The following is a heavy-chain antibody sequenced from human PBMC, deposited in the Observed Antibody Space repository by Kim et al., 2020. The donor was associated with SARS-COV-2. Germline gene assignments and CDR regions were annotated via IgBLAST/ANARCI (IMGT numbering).Heavy chain of an antibody. CDR3: AGLPTENSSSSGY. Sequence: SETLSLTCTVSGGSISSSSYYWGWIRQPPGKGLEWIGSIYYSGSTYYNPSLKSRVTISVDTSKNQFSLKLSSVTAADTAVYYCAGLPTENSSSSGYWGQGTLVTVSS. J-gene: IGHJ4*02. CDR2: IYYSGST. D-gene: IGHD6-13*01. CDR1: GGSISSSSYY. V-gene: IGHV4-39*07.